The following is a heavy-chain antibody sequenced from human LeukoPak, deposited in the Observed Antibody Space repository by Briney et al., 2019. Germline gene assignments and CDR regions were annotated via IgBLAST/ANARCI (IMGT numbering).Heavy chain of an antibody. D-gene: IGHD3-10*01. J-gene: IGHJ1*01. CDR1: GFSFSNYG. Sequence: GGSLRLSCAASGFSFSNYGMNWVRQAPGKGLEWVSAISRSGDSTYYAASVKGRFTISRDISENTLFFQMNSLRADDTAVYTCARYRPDGYDYYYGFELQHWGQGTLVTVSS. CDR3: ARYRPDGYDYYYGFELQH. CDR2: ISRSGDST. V-gene: IGHV3-23*01.